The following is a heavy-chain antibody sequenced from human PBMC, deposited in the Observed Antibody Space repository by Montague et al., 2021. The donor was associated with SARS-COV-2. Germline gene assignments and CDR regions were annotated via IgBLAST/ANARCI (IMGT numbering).Heavy chain of an antibody. D-gene: IGHD3-10*01. J-gene: IGHJ4*02. CDR2: INQSGST. Sequence: SETLSLTCSVSGGSFSGYYWSWIRQPPEKGLEWIGEINQSGSTNNNPSLKSRVIISVDTSKNQFSLKLSSVTAADTAVYYCARRRSSVWGVTVSAELDYWGQGTLVIVSS. CDR1: GGSFSGYY. CDR3: ARRRSSVWGVTVSAELDY. V-gene: IGHV4-34*01.